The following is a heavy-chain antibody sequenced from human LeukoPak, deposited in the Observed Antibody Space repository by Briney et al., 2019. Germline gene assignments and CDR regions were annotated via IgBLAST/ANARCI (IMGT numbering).Heavy chain of an antibody. D-gene: IGHD3-22*01. J-gene: IGHJ3*02. Sequence: PGGSLRLSCAASGFTFSSYAMSWVRQAPGKGLEWVSAISGSGGSTYYADSVKGRFTISRDNSKNTLYLQMNSLRAEDTAVYYCAKDFITMIVVASAYDAFDIWGQGTMVTVSS. V-gene: IGHV3-23*01. CDR3: AKDFITMIVVASAYDAFDI. CDR2: ISGSGGST. CDR1: GFTFSSYA.